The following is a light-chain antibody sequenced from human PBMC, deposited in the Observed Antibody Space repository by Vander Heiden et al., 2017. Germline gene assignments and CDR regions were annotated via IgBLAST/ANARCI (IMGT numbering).Light chain of an antibody. V-gene: IGLV1-51*01. Sequence: PSVSAAPGQKVTISCSGSSSNIGNNYVSWYRQLPGTAPKLLIYDNNKRPSGIPDRFSGSKSGTSATLGITGLQTGDEADYYCGTWDSSLSAVVFGGGTKLTVL. CDR1: SSNIGNNY. CDR2: DNN. J-gene: IGLJ2*01. CDR3: GTWDSSLSAVV.